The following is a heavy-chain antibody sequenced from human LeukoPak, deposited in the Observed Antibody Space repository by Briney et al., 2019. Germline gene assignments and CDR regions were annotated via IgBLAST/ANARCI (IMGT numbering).Heavy chain of an antibody. CDR1: RFTFSSYD. D-gene: IGHD4-11*01. CDR2: IKSKTDGGTT. V-gene: IGHV3-15*01. Sequence: GGSLRLSCAASRFTFSSYDMSWVRQAPGKGLEWVGRIKSKTDGGTTDYAAPVKGRFTISRDDSKNTLYLQMNSLKTEDTAVYYCTTESRDYSNYVGFDYWGQGTLVTVSS. J-gene: IGHJ4*02. CDR3: TTESRDYSNYVGFDY.